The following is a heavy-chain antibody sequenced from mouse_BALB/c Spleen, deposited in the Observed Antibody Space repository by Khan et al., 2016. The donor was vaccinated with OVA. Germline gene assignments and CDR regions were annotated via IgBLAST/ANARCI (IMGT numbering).Heavy chain of an antibody. D-gene: IGHD3-1*01. V-gene: IGHV1-63*02. CDR3: SGRGAARATWDYFDC. CDR1: GYTFTNYW. J-gene: IGHJ2*01. CDR2: TYPGGGYT. Sequence: QVQLKESGAELVRPGTSVKMSCKAAGYTFTNYWIGWVKQRPGHGLEWIGDTYPGGGYTNYNEKFKGKATLTADTSSSTAYMQLSGPTSEDSAIYYCSGRGAARATWDYFDCWGQGTTLTVSS.